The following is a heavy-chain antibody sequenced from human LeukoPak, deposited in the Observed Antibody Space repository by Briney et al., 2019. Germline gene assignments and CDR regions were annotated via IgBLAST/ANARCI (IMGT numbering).Heavy chain of an antibody. V-gene: IGHV3-48*03. CDR1: GFTFHNYE. CDR3: ARAGYYFGY. J-gene: IGHJ4*02. Sequence: PGGSLRLSCVASGFTFHNYEMNWVRQAPGKGLEWVSYISSSGSTIYYADSVKGRFTISRDNAKNSLYLQMNSLRAEDTAVYYCARAGYYFGYWGQGTLVTVSS. CDR2: ISSSGSTI. D-gene: IGHD1-14*01.